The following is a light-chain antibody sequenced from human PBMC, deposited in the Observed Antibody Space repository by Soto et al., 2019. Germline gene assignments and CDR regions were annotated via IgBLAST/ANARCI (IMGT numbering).Light chain of an antibody. CDR3: ATWDDNVYV. J-gene: IGLJ1*01. CDR2: TNS. V-gene: IGLV1-44*01. CDR1: SPNVGTNP. Sequence: QSALTQPPSASGTPGQTVTISCSISSPNVGTNPVAWYQQLPGTAPKLLIYTNSQRPLGVPVRFSGPKSGTSASLAISGLQSEDEGDYYCATWDDNVYVFGTGTKVTVL.